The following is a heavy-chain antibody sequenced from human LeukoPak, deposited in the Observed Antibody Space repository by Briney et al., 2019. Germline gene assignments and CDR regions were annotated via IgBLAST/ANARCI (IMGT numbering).Heavy chain of an antibody. CDR2: INTSGYKT. CDR1: GLTFNNFA. D-gene: IGHD1-1*01. J-gene: IGHJ4*02. CDR3: ARGWNGEY. Sequence: GGSLRLSCAASGLTFNNFAMNWVRQAPGKGLEWVSGINTSGYKTDYADSVKGRFTIARDNSKNTVYLQMNSLRTEDTALYYCARGWNGEYWGQGTLVTVSS. V-gene: IGHV3-23*01.